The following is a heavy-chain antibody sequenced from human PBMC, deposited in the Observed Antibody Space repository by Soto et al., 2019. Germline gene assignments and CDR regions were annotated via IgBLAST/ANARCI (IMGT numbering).Heavy chain of an antibody. CDR3: ARLIAARGNYYYYGMDV. V-gene: IGHV1-3*01. D-gene: IGHD6-6*01. J-gene: IGHJ6*02. CDR2: INAGNGNT. Sequence: VPVKVSCKASGYNFTSYAMHWVRQAPVQRLEWMGWINAGNGNTKYSQEFQGRVTITRDTSASTAYMELSSLRSEDTAVYYCARLIAARGNYYYYGMDVWGQGTTVTVSS. CDR1: GYNFTSYA.